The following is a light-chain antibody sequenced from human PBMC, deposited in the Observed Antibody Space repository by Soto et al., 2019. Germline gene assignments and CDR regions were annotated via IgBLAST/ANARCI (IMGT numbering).Light chain of an antibody. CDR1: SSNIGSNT. V-gene: IGLV1-44*01. J-gene: IGLJ1*01. CDR3: AAWDDSLNGDV. Sequence: QSVLTQPPSASGTPGQRVTISCSGSSSNIGSNTVNWYQQLPGTAPKLLIYSNNQRPSGVPERFSGSKSGTSASLAISGLQSEDEADYYCAAWDDSLNGDVFGTGTKVTVL. CDR2: SNN.